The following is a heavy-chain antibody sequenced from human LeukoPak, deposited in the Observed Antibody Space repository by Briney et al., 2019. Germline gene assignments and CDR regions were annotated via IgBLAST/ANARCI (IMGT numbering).Heavy chain of an antibody. CDR3: AKDLRGGNSYGEGLDY. J-gene: IGHJ4*02. CDR2: ISHDGSKT. Sequence: GGSLRLSCAASGLTFSSYGMHWVRQAPGKGLEWVAVISHDGSKTYYADSVKGRFTISRDNSKNTLYLQMNSLTAEDTAVYSCAKDLRGGNSYGEGLDYWGQGTLVTVSS. CDR1: GLTFSSYG. V-gene: IGHV3-30*18. D-gene: IGHD5-18*01.